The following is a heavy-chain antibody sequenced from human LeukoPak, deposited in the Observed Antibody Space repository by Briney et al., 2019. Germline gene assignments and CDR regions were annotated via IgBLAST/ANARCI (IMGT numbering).Heavy chain of an antibody. CDR1: GGSISSSSYY. CDR2: IYYSGST. J-gene: IGHJ4*02. CDR3: ARAGYSSSWYLY. Sequence: PSETLSLTCTVSGGSISSSSYYWGWIRQPPGKGLEWIGSIYYSGSTYYNPSLKSRVTISVDTSKNQFSLKLSSVTAEDTAVYYCARAGYSSSWYLYWGQGTLVTVSS. V-gene: IGHV4-39*07. D-gene: IGHD6-13*01.